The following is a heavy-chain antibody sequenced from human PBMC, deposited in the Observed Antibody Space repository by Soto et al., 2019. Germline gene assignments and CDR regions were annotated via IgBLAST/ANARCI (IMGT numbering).Heavy chain of an antibody. CDR3: ARDGAGIGVPAAIYYYYYYMDV. CDR2: ISSSSSYI. Sequence: GGSLRLSCAASGFTFSSYSMNWVRQAPGKGLEWVSSISSSSSYIYYADSVKGRFTISRDNAKNSLYLQMNSLRAEDTAVYYCARDGAGIGVPAAIYYYYYYMDVWGKGTTVTVSS. CDR1: GFTFSSYS. D-gene: IGHD2-2*01. V-gene: IGHV3-21*01. J-gene: IGHJ6*03.